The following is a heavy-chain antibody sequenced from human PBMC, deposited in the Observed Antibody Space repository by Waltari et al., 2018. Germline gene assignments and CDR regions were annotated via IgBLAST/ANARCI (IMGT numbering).Heavy chain of an antibody. CDR3: ARRDYDSSGYYYWVDY. Sequence: QVQLQESGPGLVKPSETLSLTCAVSGYSISSGYYWGWIRQPPGKGLEWIGSIYHSGSTYYNPSLKSRVTISVDTSKNQFSLKLSSVTAADTAVYYCARRDYDSSGYYYWVDYWGQGTLVTVSS. V-gene: IGHV4-38-2*01. J-gene: IGHJ4*02. CDR2: IYHSGST. D-gene: IGHD3-22*01. CDR1: GYSISSGYY.